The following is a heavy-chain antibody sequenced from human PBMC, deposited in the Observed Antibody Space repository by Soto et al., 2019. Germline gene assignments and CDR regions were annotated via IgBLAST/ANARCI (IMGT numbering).Heavy chain of an antibody. CDR2: INAGNGNT. Sequence: ASVKVSCKASGYAFTSYAIHWVRQAPGQRLEWMGWINAGNGNTKYSQKFQGRVTITRDTSASTAYMELSCLRSEDTAVYYCAGDGVQDWGQGTLVTVSS. V-gene: IGHV1-3*01. CDR1: GYAFTSYA. D-gene: IGHD1-1*01. CDR3: AGDGVQD. J-gene: IGHJ4*02.